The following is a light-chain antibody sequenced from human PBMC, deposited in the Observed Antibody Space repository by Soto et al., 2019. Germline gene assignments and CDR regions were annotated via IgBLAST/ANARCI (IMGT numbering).Light chain of an antibody. V-gene: IGKV3-20*01. CDR2: GAS. J-gene: IGKJ1*01. Sequence: GERATLSCRASQSVSSSYLAWYQQKPGQAPRLLIYGASSRATGIPDRFSGSGSGTDFTLTIRRLEPEDFAVYYCQQYGSSSWTFGQGTRWIS. CDR1: QSVSSSY. CDR3: QQYGSSSWT.